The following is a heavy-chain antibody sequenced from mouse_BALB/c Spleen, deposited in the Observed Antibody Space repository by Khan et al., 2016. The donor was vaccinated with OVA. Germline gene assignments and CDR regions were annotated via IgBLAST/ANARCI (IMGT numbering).Heavy chain of an antibody. Sequence: EVQLQESGPSLVKPSQTLSLTCSVAGDSITSGYWSWIRKFPGNKLEYMGYMIYTGYTDYNPSLTSRIAITRHTSKNQYYLQLNSVTAEDTATYYCARSTYRYAFAYWGQGTLVTVSA. V-gene: IGHV3-8*02. D-gene: IGHD2-14*01. CDR3: ARSTYRYAFAY. CDR2: MIYTGYT. CDR1: GDSITSGY. J-gene: IGHJ3*01.